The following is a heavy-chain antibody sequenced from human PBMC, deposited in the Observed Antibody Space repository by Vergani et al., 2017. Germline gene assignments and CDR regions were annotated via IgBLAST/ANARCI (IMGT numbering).Heavy chain of an antibody. CDR1: GYSIGSGFY. D-gene: IGHD2-21*01. V-gene: IGHV4-38-2*01. CDR3: ARSQGDYWYFEL. CDR2: IHNRGKT. J-gene: IGHJ2*01. Sequence: QVRLEESGPGLVKPSETPSLTCSVSGYSIGSGFYWAWIRQSPGEGLQWLNSIHNRGKTYHNPSLKSRVSVSLDTSKNRFSLNLTAVTATDAAVYYYARSQGDYWYFELWGPGSLVTVSS.